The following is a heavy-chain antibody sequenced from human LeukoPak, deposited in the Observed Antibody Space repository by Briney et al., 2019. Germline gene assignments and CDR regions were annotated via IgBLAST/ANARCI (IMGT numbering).Heavy chain of an antibody. J-gene: IGHJ4*02. D-gene: IGHD3-22*01. CDR3: AREGYDSSGYYVLAIDY. CDR2: IIPILGIA. CDR1: GGTFSSYA. Sequence: SVKVSCKASGGTFSSYAISWVRQAPGQGLEWMGRIIPILGIANYAQKFQGRVTITADKSTSTAYMELSSLRSEDTAVYYCAREGYDSSGYYVLAIDYWGQGTLVTVSS. V-gene: IGHV1-69*04.